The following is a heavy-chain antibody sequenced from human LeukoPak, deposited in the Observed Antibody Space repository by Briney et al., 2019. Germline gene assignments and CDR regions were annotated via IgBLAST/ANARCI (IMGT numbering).Heavy chain of an antibody. D-gene: IGHD3-22*01. J-gene: IGHJ4*02. Sequence: SSSSYYWGWIRQPPGEGLEWVSAISGSGGSTYYADSVKGRFTISRDNSKNTLYLQMNSLRAEDTAVYYCAKDYPSAMIVVAWYFDYWGQGTLVTVSS. V-gene: IGHV3-23*01. CDR1: SSSSYY. CDR3: AKDYPSAMIVVAWYFDY. CDR2: ISGSGGST.